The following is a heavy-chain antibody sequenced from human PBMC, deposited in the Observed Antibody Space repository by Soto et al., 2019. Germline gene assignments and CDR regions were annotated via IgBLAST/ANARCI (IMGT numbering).Heavy chain of an antibody. V-gene: IGHV5-51*01. Sequence: GESLKISCKGSGYSFTSYWIGWVRQMPGKGLEWMGIIYPGDSDTRYSPSFQGQVTISADKSIGTAYLQWSSLKASATAMYYCARHSYPYYYDSSGFSLILPFDYWGQGTLVTVSS. D-gene: IGHD3-22*01. J-gene: IGHJ4*02. CDR3: ARHSYPYYYDSSGFSLILPFDY. CDR1: GYSFTSYW. CDR2: IYPGDSDT.